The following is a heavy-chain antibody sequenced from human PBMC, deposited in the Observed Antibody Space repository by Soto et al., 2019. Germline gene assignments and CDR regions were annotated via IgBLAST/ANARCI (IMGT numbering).Heavy chain of an antibody. V-gene: IGHV1-69*08. D-gene: IGHD2-2*01. CDR2: IIPIFGIA. CDR1: GGTFSRYS. CDR3: AREDRDRETGLVPAAIDGMDV. Sequence: QVQLVQSGAEVKKPGSSVKVSCKASGGTFSRYSITWVRQAPGHGLEWIGRIIPIFGIASYAQKFQGRVTITEEESTSTAYVALSSLRSDDTAVYYCAREDRDRETGLVPAAIDGMDVWGQGTTVTVSS. J-gene: IGHJ6*02.